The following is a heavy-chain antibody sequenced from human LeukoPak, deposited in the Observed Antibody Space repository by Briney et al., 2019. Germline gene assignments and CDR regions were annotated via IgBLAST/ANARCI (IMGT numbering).Heavy chain of an antibody. V-gene: IGHV5-51*01. Sequence: GESLKISCKGSGYSFTSYWIGWVRQMPGKGLEWMGIIYPGDSDTRYSPSFQGQVTISADKSISTAYLQWSSLKASDTAMYYCARGYCSGGSCHPSDYWGQGTLVTVSS. CDR2: IYPGDSDT. CDR1: GYSFTSYW. CDR3: ARGYCSGGSCHPSDY. D-gene: IGHD2-15*01. J-gene: IGHJ4*02.